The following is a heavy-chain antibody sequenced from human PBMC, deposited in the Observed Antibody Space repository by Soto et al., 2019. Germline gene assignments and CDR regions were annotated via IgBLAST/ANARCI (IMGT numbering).Heavy chain of an antibody. Sequence: QVQLVQSGAEVKKPGASVKVSCKASGYTFTSYDINWVRQATGQGLEWMGWMNPNSGNTGYAQKFQGRVTXXRXTXXSTAYMELSSLRSEDTAVYYCARGPHSGSYYGMDVWGQGTTVTVSS. CDR2: MNPNSGNT. D-gene: IGHD1-26*01. V-gene: IGHV1-8*01. J-gene: IGHJ6*02. CDR1: GYTFTSYD. CDR3: ARGPHSGSYYGMDV.